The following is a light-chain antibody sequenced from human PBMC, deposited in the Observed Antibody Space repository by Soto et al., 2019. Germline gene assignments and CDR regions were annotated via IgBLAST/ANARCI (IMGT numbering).Light chain of an antibody. CDR3: LQDYSYPRT. J-gene: IGKJ1*01. CDR2: GAS. Sequence: DIQMTQSPSTLSASVGDRVTITCRASQSISGWLAWYQQKPGKPPKLLIYGASRLQSGVPSRFSGSGSGTDFTLTITGMQPEDFGTYYCLQDYSYPRTFGKGTKLDI. V-gene: IGKV1-5*01. CDR1: QSISGW.